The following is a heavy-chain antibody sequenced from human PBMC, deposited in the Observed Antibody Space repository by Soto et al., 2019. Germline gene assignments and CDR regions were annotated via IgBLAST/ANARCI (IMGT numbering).Heavy chain of an antibody. CDR2: INQDGGEK. V-gene: IGHV3-7*01. J-gene: IGHJ6*03. D-gene: IGHD4-17*01. Sequence: EVHLVESGGGLVQPGGSLRLSCAASGFTFSSYWMSWVRQAPGKGPEWVANINQDGGEKSYVDSVKGRFTISRDNARNSLYLQMNSLRVEDTAVYYCARHGDYVSMDVWGKGTTVTVSS. CDR3: ARHGDYVSMDV. CDR1: GFTFSSYW.